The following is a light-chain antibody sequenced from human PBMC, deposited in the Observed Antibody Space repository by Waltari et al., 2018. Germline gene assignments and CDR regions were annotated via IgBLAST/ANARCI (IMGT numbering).Light chain of an antibody. Sequence: EIVMTQSPATLSASPGERVTLSSRASQSVNSRLAWYQQKPGQAPTLLIYGASTRATGIPARFSGSGSATEFTLTISSLQSEDFAVYYCQQYNDWHLTFGQGTKVEIK. CDR3: QQYNDWHLT. V-gene: IGKV3-15*01. CDR2: GAS. CDR1: QSVNSR. J-gene: IGKJ1*01.